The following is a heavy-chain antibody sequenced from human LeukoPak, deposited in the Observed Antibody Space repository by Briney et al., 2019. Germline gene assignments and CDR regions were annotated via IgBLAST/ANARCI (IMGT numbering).Heavy chain of an antibody. D-gene: IGHD1-7*01. CDR3: AKAGSTTPKSRHFDY. CDR1: GFTFDDYA. J-gene: IGHJ4*02. Sequence: GGSLRLSCAVSGFTFDDYAMSWVRQAPGKGLEWVSAISGSGGSTYYADSVKGRFTISRDNSKNTLYLQMNSLRAEDTAVYYCAKAGSTTPKSRHFDYWGQGTLVTVSS. CDR2: ISGSGGST. V-gene: IGHV3-23*01.